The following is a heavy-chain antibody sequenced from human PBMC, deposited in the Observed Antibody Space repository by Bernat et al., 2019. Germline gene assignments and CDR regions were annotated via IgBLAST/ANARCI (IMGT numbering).Heavy chain of an antibody. CDR3: AREGRDGYNYSHWYFDL. Sequence: QVQLQESGPGLVKPSQTLSLTCTVSGGSISSGGYYWSWIRQHPGKGLEWIGYIHYSGSTYYNPSLKSRVTISVDTSKNQFSLKLSSVTAADTAVYYCAREGRDGYNYSHWYFDLWGRGTLVTVSS. D-gene: IGHD5-24*01. V-gene: IGHV4-31*03. CDR2: IHYSGST. J-gene: IGHJ2*01. CDR1: GGSISSGGYY.